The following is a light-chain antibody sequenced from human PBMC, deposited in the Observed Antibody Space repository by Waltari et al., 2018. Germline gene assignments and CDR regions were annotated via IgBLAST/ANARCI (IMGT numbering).Light chain of an antibody. J-gene: IGKJ4*01. Sequence: EIVFTQSPGTLSLSPGERATLSCRASPTVRATYLAWYPQKPGQAPTLVIHHTSSKATGIPDRFSGSGSGTDFSLTISSLEPEDFAVYYCQQYDISPLTFGGGTKVETK. CDR1: PTVRATY. V-gene: IGKV3-20*01. CDR2: HTS. CDR3: QQYDISPLT.